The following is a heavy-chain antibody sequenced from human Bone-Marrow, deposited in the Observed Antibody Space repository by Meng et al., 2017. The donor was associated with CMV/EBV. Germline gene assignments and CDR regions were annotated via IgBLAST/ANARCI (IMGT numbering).Heavy chain of an antibody. J-gene: IGHJ6*02. CDR2: ISWNSGSI. CDR3: ARSLSPSMDV. CDR1: GFTFDDYA. V-gene: IGHV3-9*01. D-gene: IGHD3-10*01. Sequence: SLKISCAASGFTFDDYAMHWVRQAPGKGLEWVSGISWNSGSIGYADSVKGRFTISRDNAKNSLYLQMNILRAEDTAVYYCARSLSPSMDVWGQGTTVTVSS.